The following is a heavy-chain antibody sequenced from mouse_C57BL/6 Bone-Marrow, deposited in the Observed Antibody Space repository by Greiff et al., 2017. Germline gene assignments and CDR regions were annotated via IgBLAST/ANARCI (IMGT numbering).Heavy chain of an antibody. CDR2: ISSGSSTI. J-gene: IGHJ4*01. V-gene: IGHV5-17*01. CDR3: ARVGGCYAMDY. Sequence: EVQLQQSGGGLVKPGGSLKLSCAASGFTFSDYGMHWVRQAPEKGLEWVAYISSGSSTIYYADKVKGRFTISRDNAKNTLFLQMTSLRSEDTAMYYCARVGGCYAMDYWGQGTSVTVSS. CDR1: GFTFSDYG. D-gene: IGHD1-1*02.